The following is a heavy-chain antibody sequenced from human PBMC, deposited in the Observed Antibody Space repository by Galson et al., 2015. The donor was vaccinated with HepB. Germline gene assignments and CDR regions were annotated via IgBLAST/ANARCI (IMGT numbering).Heavy chain of an antibody. Sequence: SLRLSCAASGFAFSSFGMHWVRQAPGKGLEWVAFIRFDGSKTYYGDSVKGRFTISRDNSKNTLYLQMNSLRAEDTAVHYCAKDEGDGYRNYGMDVWGQGTTATVSS. CDR3: AKDEGDGYRNYGMDV. CDR1: GFAFSSFG. V-gene: IGHV3-30*02. D-gene: IGHD5-24*01. J-gene: IGHJ6*02. CDR2: IRFDGSKT.